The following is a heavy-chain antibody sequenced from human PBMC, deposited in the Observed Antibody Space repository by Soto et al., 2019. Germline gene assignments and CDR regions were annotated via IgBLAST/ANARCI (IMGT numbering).Heavy chain of an antibody. V-gene: IGHV1-18*01. CDR1: GYTFFTYD. D-gene: IGHD5-12*01. CDR2: ISTYSGDT. Sequence: QVHLVQSGVEVKTPGASVKVSCQASGYTFFTYDISWVRQAPGQGLEWMGWISTYSGDTKYAQKFQGRVTMPTDTSTTTAYLELRSLVSDETAVYYCARHHGPTTSENWFDPWGQGTLVTGSS. J-gene: IGHJ5*02. CDR3: ARHHGPTTSENWFDP.